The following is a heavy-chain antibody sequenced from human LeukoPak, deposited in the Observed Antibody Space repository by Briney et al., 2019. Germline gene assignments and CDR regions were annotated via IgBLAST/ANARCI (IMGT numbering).Heavy chain of an antibody. CDR1: GYSFPGYW. D-gene: IGHD1-14*01. CDR2: IFPGDSDT. Sequence: GDSLKISCKGSGYSFPGYWIGWVRQMPGKGLEWMGIIFPGDSDTRYSPSFQGQVTMSADRSINTAYLQWSSLKASDTAMYFCARLAGPTLPQWYFDLWGRGTLVTVSS. V-gene: IGHV5-51*01. CDR3: ARLAGPTLPQWYFDL. J-gene: IGHJ2*01.